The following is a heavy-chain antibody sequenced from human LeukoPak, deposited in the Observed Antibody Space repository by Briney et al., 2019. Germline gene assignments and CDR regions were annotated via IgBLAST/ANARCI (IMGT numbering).Heavy chain of an antibody. CDR3: ARQQRELLYYFDY. Sequence: PGGSLRLSCVAPGLTLSNYWMSWVRQAPGKGLEWVATIKPDGSEKYYVDSVKGRFTISRDNAKNSLYLQMNSLRAEDTAVYYCARQQRELLYYFDYWGQGTLVTVSS. V-gene: IGHV3-7*01. D-gene: IGHD1-26*01. J-gene: IGHJ4*02. CDR1: GLTLSNYW. CDR2: IKPDGSEK.